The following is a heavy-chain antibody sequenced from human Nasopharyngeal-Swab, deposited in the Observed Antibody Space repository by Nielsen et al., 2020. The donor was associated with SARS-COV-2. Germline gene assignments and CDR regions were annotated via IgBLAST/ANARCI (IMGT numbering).Heavy chain of an antibody. J-gene: IGHJ4*02. CDR3: ARDLGGSSWLGYCFDY. CDR1: GYTFTGYC. D-gene: IGHD6-13*01. V-gene: IGHV1-2*04. CDR2: INPNSGGT. Sequence: ASVKVSCKASGYTFTGYCMHWVRQAPGQGLEWMGWINPNSGGTNYAQKFQGWVTMTRDTSISTAYMELSRLRSDDTAVYYCARDLGGSSWLGYCFDYWGQGTLVTVSS.